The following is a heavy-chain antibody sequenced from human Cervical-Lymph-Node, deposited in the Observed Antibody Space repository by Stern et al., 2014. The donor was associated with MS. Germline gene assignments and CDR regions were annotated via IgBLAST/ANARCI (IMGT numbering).Heavy chain of an antibody. CDR3: ARGGRGVGLEY. CDR2: VSYDGTQR. V-gene: IGHV3-30*10. J-gene: IGHJ4*02. CDR1: GFTFSTYA. D-gene: IGHD3-10*01. Sequence: VQLVQSGGGVVPPWRSLSLSLVASGFTFSTYALHWVRQAPGKGLEWVAFVSYDGTQRNSTDSVKARFTISRDNSKNTLYLRMNSLRDEDTAVYFCARGGRGVGLEYWGQGALVTVSS.